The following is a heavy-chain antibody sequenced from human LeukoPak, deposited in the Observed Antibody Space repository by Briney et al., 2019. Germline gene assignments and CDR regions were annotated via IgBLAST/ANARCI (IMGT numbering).Heavy chain of an antibody. Sequence: ASVKVSCKASGYTFTSYGISWVRQAPGQGLEWMGWISAYNGNTNYAQKLQGRVTMTPDTSTSTAYMELRSLRSDDTAVYYCAGGHEEWELRHAFDIWGQGTMVTVSS. J-gene: IGHJ3*02. CDR1: GYTFTSYG. V-gene: IGHV1-18*01. CDR2: ISAYNGNT. CDR3: AGGHEEWELRHAFDI. D-gene: IGHD1-26*01.